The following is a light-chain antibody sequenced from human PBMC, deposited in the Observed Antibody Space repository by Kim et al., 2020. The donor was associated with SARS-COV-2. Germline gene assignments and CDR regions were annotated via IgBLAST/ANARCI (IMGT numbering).Light chain of an antibody. J-gene: IGKJ5*01. Sequence: EIVMTQSPATLSLSPGERATLSCRASQSISSSLAWYQQKPGQAPRVLIYGASARATGIPARFSGSGSGTEFTLTISNLQSEDFAVYYCQQYGYGRAFGQWNRREIK. CDR1: QSISSS. CDR2: GAS. V-gene: IGKV3-15*01. CDR3: QQYGYGRA.